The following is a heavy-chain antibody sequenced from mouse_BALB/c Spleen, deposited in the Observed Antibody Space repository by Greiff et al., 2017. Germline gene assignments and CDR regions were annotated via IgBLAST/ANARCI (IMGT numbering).Heavy chain of an antibody. CDR2: IWAGGST. CDR1: GFSLTSYG. V-gene: IGHV2-9*02. J-gene: IGHJ2*01. D-gene: IGHD2-4*01. Sequence: QVQLQQSGPGLVAPSQSLSITCTVTGFSLTSYGVHWVRQPPGKGLECLGVIWAGGSTNYNSALMSRLSISKDNSKSQVFLKMNSLQTDDKAMYYWARDDYDDYFDYWGQGTTLTVSS. CDR3: ARDDYDDYFDY.